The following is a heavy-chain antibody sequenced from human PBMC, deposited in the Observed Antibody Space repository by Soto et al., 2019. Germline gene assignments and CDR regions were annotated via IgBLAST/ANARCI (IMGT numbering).Heavy chain of an antibody. CDR3: ARGVFYHYGSSGYPPDY. Sequence: SGGSLRLSCEGSGFTSSSYVMHWVRQAPGKGLEWVALISFDGSKKNYADSVKGRFTISRDNSKNMMYLQMNSLRPEDTAVYYCARGVFYHYGSSGYPPDYWGQGTLVTVYS. CDR1: GFTSSSYV. D-gene: IGHD3-22*01. CDR2: ISFDGSKK. V-gene: IGHV3-30-3*01. J-gene: IGHJ4*02.